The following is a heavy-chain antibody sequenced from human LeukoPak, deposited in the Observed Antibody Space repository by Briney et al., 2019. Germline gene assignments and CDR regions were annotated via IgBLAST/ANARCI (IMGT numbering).Heavy chain of an antibody. Sequence: AASVKVSCKASGYTFTSYGISWVRQAPGQGLEWMGWISAYNGNTNYAQKLQGRVTMTTDTSTSTAYMELRSLRSDDTAVYYCARIKGGYCSSTSCPGGNWFDPWGQGTLVTVSS. V-gene: IGHV1-18*01. CDR3: ARIKGGYCSSTSCPGGNWFDP. CDR2: ISAYNGNT. CDR1: GYTFTSYG. D-gene: IGHD2-2*01. J-gene: IGHJ5*02.